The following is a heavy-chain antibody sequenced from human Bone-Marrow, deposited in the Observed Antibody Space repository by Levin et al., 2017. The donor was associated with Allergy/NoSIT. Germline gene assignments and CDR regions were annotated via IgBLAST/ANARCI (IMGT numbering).Heavy chain of an antibody. V-gene: IGHV4-39*01. CDR3: ARHARDHYYSYHYMDV. J-gene: IGHJ6*03. CDR2: IYYGGST. CDR1: GGSISSSSYY. Sequence: PGGSLRLSCTVSGGSISSSSYYWGWIRQPPGKRLEWIGSIYYGGSTYYNPSLKSRVTISVDTSKNHFSLRLSSVTAADTAVYYCARHARDHYYSYHYMDVWGKGTTVTVSS.